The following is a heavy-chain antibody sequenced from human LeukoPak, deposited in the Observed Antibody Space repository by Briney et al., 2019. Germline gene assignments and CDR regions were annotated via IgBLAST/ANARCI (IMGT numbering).Heavy chain of an antibody. D-gene: IGHD1-26*01. J-gene: IGHJ4*02. Sequence: SVKVSCKASGGTFSSYAISWVRQAPGQGLEWMGRIIPILGIANYAQKFQGRVTITADKSTSTAYMELSSLRSGDTAVYYCARVSVVGATPVDYWGQGTLVTVSS. CDR2: IIPILGIA. V-gene: IGHV1-69*04. CDR1: GGTFSSYA. CDR3: ARVSVVGATPVDY.